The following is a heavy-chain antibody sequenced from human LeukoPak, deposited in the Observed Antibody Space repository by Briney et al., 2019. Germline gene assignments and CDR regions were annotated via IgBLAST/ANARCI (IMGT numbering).Heavy chain of an antibody. V-gene: IGHV3-48*03. Sequence: GGSLRLSCAASGFTFSNYEMNWVRQAPGKGLEWVSYISSSGSIYYADSVKGRFTISRDNAKSSLYLQMNSLRAEDTAIYYCASTNYYGSSGFSNWFDPWGQGTLVTVSS. CDR2: ISSSGSI. J-gene: IGHJ5*02. CDR1: GFTFSNYE. D-gene: IGHD3-22*01. CDR3: ASTNYYGSSGFSNWFDP.